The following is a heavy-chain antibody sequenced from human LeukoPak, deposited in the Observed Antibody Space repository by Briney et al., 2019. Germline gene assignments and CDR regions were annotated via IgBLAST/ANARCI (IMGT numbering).Heavy chain of an antibody. CDR1: GGSISSSNYY. D-gene: IGHD3-22*01. V-gene: IGHV4-39*01. CDR3: ARHRDGYFTNFDN. Sequence: SETLSLTCTVSGGSISSSNYYWGWVRQPPGKGLEWIGSLSYGGSPYHNPSLKSRLTISVDTSKNQFSLKLRSVAAADTAVYYGARHRDGYFTNFDNWGQGALVTVSS. J-gene: IGHJ4*02. CDR2: LSYGGSP.